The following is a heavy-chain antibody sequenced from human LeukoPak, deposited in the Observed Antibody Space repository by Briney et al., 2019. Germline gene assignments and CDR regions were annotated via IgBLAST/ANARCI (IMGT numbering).Heavy chain of an antibody. D-gene: IGHD2-15*01. V-gene: IGHV5-51*01. CDR3: ARRGYCSGGSCEYFDY. Sequence: GESLKISCKGSGYSFTNYWIGWVRQMPGKRLEWMGSIYPGDSDTRYSPYFRGQVTISADKSISTAYLQWSSLKASDTAMYYCARRGYCSGGSCEYFDYWGQGTLVTVSS. J-gene: IGHJ4*02. CDR2: IYPGDSDT. CDR1: GYSFTNYW.